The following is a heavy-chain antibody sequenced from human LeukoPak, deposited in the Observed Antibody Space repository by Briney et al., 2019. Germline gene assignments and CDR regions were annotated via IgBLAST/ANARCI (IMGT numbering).Heavy chain of an antibody. CDR2: ISAYNGNT. V-gene: IGHV1-18*01. Sequence: ASVKVSCKASGYTFTSYGISWVRQAPGQGLEGMGWISAYNGNTNYAQKLQGRVTMTTDTSTSTAYMELRSLRSDDTAVYYCARAGISAYYYYMDVWGKGTTVTVSS. CDR1: GYTFTSYG. CDR3: ARAGISAYYYYMDV. D-gene: IGHD6-25*01. J-gene: IGHJ6*03.